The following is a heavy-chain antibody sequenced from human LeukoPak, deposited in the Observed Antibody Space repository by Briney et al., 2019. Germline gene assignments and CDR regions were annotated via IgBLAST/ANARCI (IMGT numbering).Heavy chain of an antibody. V-gene: IGHV3-74*01. CDR3: ARGRRPYSSSSTSLGY. J-gene: IGHJ4*02. CDR1: GFTFSSYW. D-gene: IGHD6-6*01. CDR2: INSDGSST. Sequence: GGSLRLSCAASGFTFSSYWMHWVRQAPGKGLMWVSRINSDGSSTSYADSVKGRFTISRDNAKNTLYLQMNSLRAEDTAVYYCARGRRPYSSSSTSLGYWGQGTLVTVSS.